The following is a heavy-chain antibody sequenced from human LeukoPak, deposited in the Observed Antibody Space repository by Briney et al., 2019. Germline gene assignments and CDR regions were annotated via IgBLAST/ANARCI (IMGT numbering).Heavy chain of an antibody. CDR3: ARHYDSSGYYSLGAFDI. CDR2: INPNSGGT. Sequence: VASVKVSCKASGYTFTGYYMHWVRQAPGQGLEWMGRINPNSGGTNYAQKFQGRVTMTRDTSISTAYMELSRLRPDDTAVYCCARHYDSSGYYSLGAFDIWGQGTMVTVSS. J-gene: IGHJ3*02. V-gene: IGHV1-2*06. CDR1: GYTFTGYY. D-gene: IGHD3-22*01.